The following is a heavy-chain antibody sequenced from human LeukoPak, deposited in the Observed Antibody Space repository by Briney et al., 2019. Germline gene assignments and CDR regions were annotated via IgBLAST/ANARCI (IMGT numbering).Heavy chain of an antibody. J-gene: IGHJ6*03. CDR1: GYTFTSYD. CDR2: MNPNSGNT. Sequence: ASVKDSCKASGYTFTSYDTNWVRQATGQGLEWMGWMNPNSGNTGYAQKFQGRVTITRNTSISTAYMELSSLRSEDTAVYYCARGVTSYYYYYMDVWGKGTTVTVSS. V-gene: IGHV1-8*03. D-gene: IGHD3-3*01. CDR3: ARGVTSYYYYYMDV.